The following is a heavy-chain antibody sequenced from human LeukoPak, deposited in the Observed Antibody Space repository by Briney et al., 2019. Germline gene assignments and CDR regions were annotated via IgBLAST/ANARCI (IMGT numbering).Heavy chain of an antibody. V-gene: IGHV3-21*01. CDR2: ISSSSSYI. D-gene: IGHD3-10*01. Sequence: GGSLRLSCAASGFTFSSYAMSWVRQAPGKGLEWVSSISSSSSYIYYADSVKGRFTISRDNAKNSLYLQMNSLRAEDTAVYYCAREARVRGVIKNMFDYWGQGTLVTASS. CDR1: GFTFSSYA. CDR3: AREARVRGVIKNMFDY. J-gene: IGHJ4*02.